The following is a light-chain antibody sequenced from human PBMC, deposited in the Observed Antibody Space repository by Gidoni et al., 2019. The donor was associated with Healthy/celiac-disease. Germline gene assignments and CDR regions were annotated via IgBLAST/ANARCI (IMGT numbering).Light chain of an antibody. CDR1: QSISSY. Sequence: DIQMTQSPSSLSASVGDRVTITCRASQSISSYLNWYQQKPGKAPKLLIYAASSLQSGVPSRFSVSGSGTDFTLTISSLQPEDFATYSCQRSYSTPLCSFGQGTKLEIK. J-gene: IGKJ2*04. CDR3: QRSYSTPLCS. V-gene: IGKV1-39*01. CDR2: AAS.